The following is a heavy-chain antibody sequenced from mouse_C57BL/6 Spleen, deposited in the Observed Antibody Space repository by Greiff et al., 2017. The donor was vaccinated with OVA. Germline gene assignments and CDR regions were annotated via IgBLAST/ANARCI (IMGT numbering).Heavy chain of an antibody. D-gene: IGHD2-4*01. CDR3: ARSEGYDYDCNY. CDR1: GYTFTSYW. Sequence: QVQLQQPGAELVKPGASVKLSCKASGYTFTSYWMHWVKQRPGQGLEWIGMIHPNSGSTNYNEKFKSKATLTVDTSSSTAYMQLSSLTSEDSAVYYCARSEGYDYDCNYGGQGTTLTVSA. V-gene: IGHV1-64*01. CDR2: IHPNSGST. J-gene: IGHJ2*01.